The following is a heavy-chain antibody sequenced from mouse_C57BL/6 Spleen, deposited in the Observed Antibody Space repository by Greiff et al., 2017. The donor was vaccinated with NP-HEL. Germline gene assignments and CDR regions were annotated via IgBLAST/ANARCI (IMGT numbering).Heavy chain of an antibody. J-gene: IGHJ2*01. D-gene: IGHD2-14*01. CDR2: IDPENGDT. CDR1: GFNIKDDY. V-gene: IGHV14-4*01. CDR3: TRGKRYDVDD. Sequence: EVQLQQSGAELVRPGASVKLSCTASGFNIKDDYMHWVKQRPEQGLEWIGWIDPENGDTEYASKFQGKATITADTSSNTAYLQLSSLTSEDTAVYYCTRGKRYDVDDWGQGTTLTVSS.